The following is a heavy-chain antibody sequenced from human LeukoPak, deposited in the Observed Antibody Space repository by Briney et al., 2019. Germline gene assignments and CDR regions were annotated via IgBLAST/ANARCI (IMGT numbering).Heavy chain of an antibody. V-gene: IGHV1-2*02. CDR2: INPNSGGT. Sequence: GASVKVSCKASGYTFTGYYMHWVRQAPGQGLEWMGWINPNSGGTNYAQKFQGRVTMTRDTSISTAYMELSRLRSDDTAVYYCARDRYCSGGICYSPEFDPWGQGTLVTVSS. CDR3: ARDRYCSGGICYSPEFDP. J-gene: IGHJ5*02. D-gene: IGHD2-15*01. CDR1: GYTFTGYY.